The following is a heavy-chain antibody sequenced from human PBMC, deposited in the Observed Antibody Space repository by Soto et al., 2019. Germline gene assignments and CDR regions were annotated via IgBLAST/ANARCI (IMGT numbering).Heavy chain of an antibody. CDR1: GGSISSYY. CDR3: ARHDAAYYYDSSGHTGYFDL. J-gene: IGHJ2*01. Sequence: SETLSLTCTVSGGSISSYYWSWIRQPPGKGLEWIGYIYYSGSTNYNPSLKSRVTISVDTSKNQFSLKLSSVTAADTAVYYCARHDAAYYYDSSGHTGYFDLWGRGTLGTVSS. CDR2: IYYSGST. V-gene: IGHV4-59*08. D-gene: IGHD3-22*01.